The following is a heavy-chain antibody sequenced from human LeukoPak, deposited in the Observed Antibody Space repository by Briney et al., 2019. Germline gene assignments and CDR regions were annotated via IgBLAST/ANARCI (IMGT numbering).Heavy chain of an antibody. V-gene: IGHV1-2*02. D-gene: IGHD4-17*01. CDR3: ARDRTTVTTGYYGMDV. J-gene: IGHJ6*02. CDR2: INPNTGVT. CDR1: RYTFTGYY. Sequence: GASVKVSCKASRYTFTGYYMHWVRQAPGQGLEWMGWINPNTGVTNYAQKFQGRVTLTRDTSIITAYMELTRLRSDDTAMYYCARDRTTVTTGYYGMDVWGQGTTLTVSS.